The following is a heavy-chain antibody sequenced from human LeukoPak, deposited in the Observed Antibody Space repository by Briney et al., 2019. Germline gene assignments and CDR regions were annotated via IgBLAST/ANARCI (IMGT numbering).Heavy chain of an antibody. Sequence: SETLSLTCTVSGGSISSYYWSWIRQPPGKGLEWIGYIYYSGSTNYNPSLKSRVTISVDTSKNRFSLKLSSVTAADTAVYYCARSLRGNGMDVWGQGTTVTVSS. J-gene: IGHJ6*02. CDR1: GGSISSYY. D-gene: IGHD4-17*01. V-gene: IGHV4-59*01. CDR3: ARSLRGNGMDV. CDR2: IYYSGST.